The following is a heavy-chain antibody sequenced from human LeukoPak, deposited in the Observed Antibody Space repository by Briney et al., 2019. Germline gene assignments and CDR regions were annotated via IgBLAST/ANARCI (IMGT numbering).Heavy chain of an antibody. CDR3: ATDRDGYRKNWYRFHY. D-gene: IGHD5-24*01. V-gene: IGHV3-7*04. J-gene: IGHJ4*02. Sequence: GGSLRLSSAASEFIFRNYWMIWVRQAPGKGLEWVANIKHDGTETNYVDSVKGRFTISRDNAKKSLYLQMNSLRAEDSAVYYCATDRDGYRKNWYRFHYWGQGTRVAVSS. CDR1: EFIFRNYW. CDR2: IKHDGTET.